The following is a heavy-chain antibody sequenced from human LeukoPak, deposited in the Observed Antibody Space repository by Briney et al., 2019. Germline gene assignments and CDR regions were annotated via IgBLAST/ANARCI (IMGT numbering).Heavy chain of an antibody. D-gene: IGHD5-18*01. V-gene: IGHV3-23*01. CDR2: ISGSGGST. J-gene: IGHJ4*02. CDR3: AKDPRSGYSYGYFYFGY. CDR1: GFTFSSYA. Sequence: GGSLRLSCAASGFTFSSYAMSWVRQAPGKGLEWVSAISGSGGSTYYADSVKGRFTISRDNSKNTLYLQMNSLRAEDTAVYYCAKDPRSGYSYGYFYFGYWGQGTLVTVSS.